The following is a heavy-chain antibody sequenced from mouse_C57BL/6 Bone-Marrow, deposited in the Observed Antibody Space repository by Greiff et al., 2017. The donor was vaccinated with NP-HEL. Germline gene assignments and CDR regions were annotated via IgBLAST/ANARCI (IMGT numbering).Heavy chain of an antibody. Sequence: QVQLKQSGPGLVAPSQSLSITCTVSGFSLTSYAISWVRQPPGKGLEWLGVIWTGGGTNYNSALKSRLSISKDNSKSQVFLKMNSLTTDDTARYYCARSYGSKSASYYFDYWGQGTTLTVSS. CDR3: ARSYGSKSASYYFDY. V-gene: IGHV2-9-1*01. D-gene: IGHD1-1*01. J-gene: IGHJ2*01. CDR2: IWTGGGT. CDR1: GFSLTSYA.